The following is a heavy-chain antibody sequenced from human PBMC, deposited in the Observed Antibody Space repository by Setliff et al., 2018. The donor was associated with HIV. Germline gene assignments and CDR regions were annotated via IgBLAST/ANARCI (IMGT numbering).Heavy chain of an antibody. J-gene: IGHJ4*02. CDR2: ISYSGST. D-gene: IGHD2-8*01. CDR1: GGSISSGEYY. V-gene: IGHV4-31*03. CDR3: ARGGVLYYGLNFDY. Sequence: PSETLSLTCTVSGGSISSGEYYWNWIRQHPGKGLGWIGYISYSGSTYYNPSLKSRPAISVDTSKNQFSLKLSSVTAADTAVYYCARGGVLYYGLNFDYWGQGTLVTVSS.